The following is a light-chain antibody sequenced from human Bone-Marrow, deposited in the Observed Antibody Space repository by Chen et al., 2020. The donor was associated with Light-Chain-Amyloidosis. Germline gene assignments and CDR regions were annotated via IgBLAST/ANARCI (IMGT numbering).Light chain of an antibody. CDR1: SGSIATNY. CDR2: EDD. CDR3: QSYQGSSQGV. J-gene: IGLJ3*02. Sequence: NFMLTQPHSVSESPGKTVIISCTRSSGSIATNYVQWYQQRPGSSPTTVIYEDDQRPSGVPDGFSGSIDRSSNAASRTISGLKTEDEADYCCQSYQGSSQGVFGGGTKLTVL. V-gene: IGLV6-57*01.